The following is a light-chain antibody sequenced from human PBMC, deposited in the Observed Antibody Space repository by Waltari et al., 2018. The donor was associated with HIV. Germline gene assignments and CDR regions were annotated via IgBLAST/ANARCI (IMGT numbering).Light chain of an antibody. J-gene: IGLJ2*01. CDR2: EVD. Sequence: QSALTQPPSASGSPGQSVTISCTGSSTDIGGYDYVSWYPQHPGKAPKFMIYEVDQRPSGVPDRFSGSKSGNTASLTVSGLQAEDEAYYYCSSYAGSDNYVVFGGGTKLTVL. CDR1: STDIGGYDY. CDR3: SSYAGSDNYVV. V-gene: IGLV2-8*01.